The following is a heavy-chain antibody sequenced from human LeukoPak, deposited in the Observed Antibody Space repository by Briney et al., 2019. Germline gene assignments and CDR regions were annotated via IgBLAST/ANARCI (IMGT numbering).Heavy chain of an antibody. J-gene: IGHJ6*02. CDR3: ARRWGSGSYYNNYYGMDV. Sequence: SSETLSLTCTVSGGSINSYYWNWIRQPPGQGLEWIGYIYYTGSTNYNPSLKSRVTISVDTSKNQFSLKLSSVTAADTAVYYCARRWGSGSYYNNYYGMDVWGQGTTVTVSS. V-gene: IGHV4-59*08. D-gene: IGHD1-26*01. CDR1: GGSINSYY. CDR2: IYYTGST.